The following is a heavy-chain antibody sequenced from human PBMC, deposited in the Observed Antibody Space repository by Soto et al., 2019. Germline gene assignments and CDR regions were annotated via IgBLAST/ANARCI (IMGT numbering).Heavy chain of an antibody. CDR1: GYTVTSYG. CDR2: ISAYNGNT. CDR3: ARSGQPRSYYYYYYGMDV. D-gene: IGHD3-10*01. J-gene: IGHJ6*02. Sequence: PSVKVSCKASGYTVTSYGISWVRQAPGQGLEWMGWISAYNGNTNYAQKRQGRVTMTTDTSTSTAYMELRSLRSDDTAVYYCARSGQPRSYYYYYYGMDVWGQGTTVTVSS. V-gene: IGHV1-18*01.